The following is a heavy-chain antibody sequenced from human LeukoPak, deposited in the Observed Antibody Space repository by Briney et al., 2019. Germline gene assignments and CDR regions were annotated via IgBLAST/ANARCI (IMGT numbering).Heavy chain of an antibody. CDR3: ARDIGIAVAGRLPDY. Sequence: GGSLRLSCAASGFTFSGSWMHWVRQAPGKGLEWVSSISSSSSYIYYADSVKGRFTISRDNAKNSLYLQMNSLRAEDTAVYYCARDIGIAVAGRLPDYWGQGTLVTVSS. D-gene: IGHD6-19*01. J-gene: IGHJ4*02. CDR2: ISSSSSYI. CDR1: GFTFSGSW. V-gene: IGHV3-21*01.